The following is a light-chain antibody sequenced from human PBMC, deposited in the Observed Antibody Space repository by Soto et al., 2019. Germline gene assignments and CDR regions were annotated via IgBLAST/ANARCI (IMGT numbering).Light chain of an antibody. CDR1: QRITSW. V-gene: IGKV1-39*01. CDR3: QQSYSTPRT. J-gene: IGKJ1*01. Sequence: QMTKSTSTLSASVGDRVTITCRASQRITSWLAWYQQKPGKAPKLLIDSASSLGSGVPSRFSGSGSGTDFTLTISSLQPEDFATYYCQQSYSTPRTFGQGTKVDI. CDR2: SAS.